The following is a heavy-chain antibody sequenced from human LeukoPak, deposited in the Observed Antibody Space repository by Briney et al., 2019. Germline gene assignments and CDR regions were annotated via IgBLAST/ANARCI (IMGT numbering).Heavy chain of an antibody. CDR3: AKGIGGPDYYGSGSYYVY. CDR2: ISYDGSNK. J-gene: IGHJ4*02. Sequence: GGSLRLSCAASGFTFSSYGMHWVRQAPGKGLEWVAVISYDGSNKYYADSVKGRFTISRDNSKNTLYLQMNSLRAEDTAVYYCAKGIGGPDYYGSGSYYVYWGQGTLVTVSS. D-gene: IGHD3-10*01. CDR1: GFTFSSYG. V-gene: IGHV3-30*18.